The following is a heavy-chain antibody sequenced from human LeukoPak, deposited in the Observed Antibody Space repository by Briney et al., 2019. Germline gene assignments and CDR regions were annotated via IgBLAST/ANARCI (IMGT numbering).Heavy chain of an antibody. CDR1: GFTFSSYS. V-gene: IGHV3-48*04. J-gene: IGHJ4*02. D-gene: IGHD3-22*01. CDR2: ISSSSTI. Sequence: GGSLRLSCAASGFTFSSYSMNWVRQAPGKGLEWVSYISSSSTIYYADSVKGRFTISRDNAKNSLYLQMNSLRAEDTAVYYCARDKSSGSHPDYWGQGTLVTVSS. CDR3: ARDKSSGSHPDY.